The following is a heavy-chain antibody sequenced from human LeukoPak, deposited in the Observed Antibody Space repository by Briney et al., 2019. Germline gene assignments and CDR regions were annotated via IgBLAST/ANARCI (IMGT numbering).Heavy chain of an antibody. D-gene: IGHD1-7*01. CDR1: GYTFTGNY. CDR3: ARVTQNYAFDI. V-gene: IGHV1-2*06. CDR2: INPNSGGT. J-gene: IGHJ3*02. Sequence: ASVKVSCKASGYTFTGNYMHWVRQAPGQGLEWMGRINPNSGGTNYAQKFQGRVTMTRDTSISTAYMELSRLRSDDTAVYYCARVTQNYAFDIWGQGTMVTVSS.